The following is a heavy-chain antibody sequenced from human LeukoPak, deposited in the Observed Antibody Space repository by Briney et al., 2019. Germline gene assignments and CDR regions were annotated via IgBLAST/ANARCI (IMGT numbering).Heavy chain of an antibody. CDR2: ISSRSSTI. J-gene: IGHJ4*02. CDR1: GFTFRAYS. D-gene: IGHD3-10*01. CDR3: VRGDGWFGELLNFDN. Sequence: PGGSLRLSCAASGFTFRAYSMNWVRQAPGKGPEWVSHISSRSSTIYYADSVKGRFTISRDNAKNSLYLQMNSLRDEDTAVYYCVRGDGWFGELLNFDNWGRGTLVTVSS. V-gene: IGHV3-48*02.